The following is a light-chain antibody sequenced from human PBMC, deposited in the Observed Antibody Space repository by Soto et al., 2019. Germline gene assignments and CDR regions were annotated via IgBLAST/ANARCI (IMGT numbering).Light chain of an antibody. J-gene: IGKJ2*01. CDR1: QSVSSY. CDR2: DAS. Sequence: EIVLTQSPATLSLSPGERATLSCRASQSVSSYLAWYQQKPGQAPRLLIYDASNRGSGIPSRFRGSGSGTDFTLTISSLEPEDFAVYYCQHRSNWPPYTFGQGTKLEMK. V-gene: IGKV3-11*01. CDR3: QHRSNWPPYT.